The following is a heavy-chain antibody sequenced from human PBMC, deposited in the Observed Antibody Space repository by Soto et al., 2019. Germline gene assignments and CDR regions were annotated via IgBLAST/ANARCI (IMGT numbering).Heavy chain of an antibody. Sequence: QVQLQESGPGLVKPSETLSLTCTVSDGSVSSGSYYWNWIRQPPGKGLEWIGFIYYSGSTHYNPSRQSRVHISVDTSRNQFSLRLSSVTAADTAICYCARYRGDPTLAVDIWGQGTMVTVSS. V-gene: IGHV4-61*01. J-gene: IGHJ3*02. CDR1: DGSVSSGSYY. D-gene: IGHD2-21*01. CDR3: ARYRGDPTLAVDI. CDR2: IYYSGST.